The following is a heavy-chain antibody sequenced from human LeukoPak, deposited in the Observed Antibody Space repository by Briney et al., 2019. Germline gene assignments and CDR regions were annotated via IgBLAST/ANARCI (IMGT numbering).Heavy chain of an antibody. J-gene: IGHJ5*02. Sequence: SETLSLTCTVSGGSISSSSYYWGWIRQPPGKGLEWIGSIYYSGSTYYNPSLKSRVTISVDTSKNQFSLKLSSVTAADTAVYYCARSYYDFWSGYYWWFDPWGQGTLVTVSS. CDR3: ARSYYDFWSGYYWWFDP. CDR1: GGSISSSSYY. CDR2: IYYSGST. V-gene: IGHV4-39*07. D-gene: IGHD3-3*01.